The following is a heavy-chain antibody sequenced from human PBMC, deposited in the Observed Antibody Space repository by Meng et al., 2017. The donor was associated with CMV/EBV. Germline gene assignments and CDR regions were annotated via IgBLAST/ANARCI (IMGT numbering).Heavy chain of an antibody. CDR3: ARREYIVVVPAAPGGFDY. Sequence: GGSLRLSCAASGFTFSSYWMHWVRQAPGKGLEWVSGISWNSGSIGYADSVKGRFTISRDNAKNSLYLQMNSLRAEDTAVYYCARREYIVVVPAAPGGFDYWGQGTLVTVSS. V-gene: IGHV3-9*01. CDR1: GFTFSSYW. J-gene: IGHJ4*02. D-gene: IGHD2-2*01. CDR2: ISWNSGSI.